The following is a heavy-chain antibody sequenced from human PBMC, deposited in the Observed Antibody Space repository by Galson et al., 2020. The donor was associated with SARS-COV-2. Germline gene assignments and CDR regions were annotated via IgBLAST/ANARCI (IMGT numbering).Heavy chain of an antibody. CDR2: ISAYNGNT. V-gene: IGHV1-18*01. CDR1: GYTFTSYG. CDR3: ARDRGFGESPGWFDP. D-gene: IGHD3-10*01. Sequence: ASVKVSCKASGYTFTSYGISWVRQAPGQGLEWMGWISAYNGNTNYAQKLQGRVTMTTDTSTSTAYMELRSLRSDDTAVYYCARDRGFGESPGWFDPWGQGTLVTVSS. J-gene: IGHJ5*02.